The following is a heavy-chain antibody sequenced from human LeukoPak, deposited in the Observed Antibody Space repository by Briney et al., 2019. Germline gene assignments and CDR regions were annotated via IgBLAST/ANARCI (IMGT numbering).Heavy chain of an antibody. J-gene: IGHJ4*02. CDR3: ARELSGTHFDY. V-gene: IGHV4-59*01. Sequence: SETLSLTCTVSGGSISSYYWSWIRQPPGKGLEWIGYIYYSGSTNYNPSLKSRVTISVGTSKNQFSLKLSSVTAADTAVYYCARELSGTHFDYWGQGTLVTVSS. CDR2: IYYSGST. CDR1: GGSISSYY. D-gene: IGHD3-3*01.